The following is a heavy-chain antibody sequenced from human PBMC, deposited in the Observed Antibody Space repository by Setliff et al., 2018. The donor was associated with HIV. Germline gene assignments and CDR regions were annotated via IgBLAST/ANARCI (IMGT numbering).Heavy chain of an antibody. CDR2: IYYSGST. D-gene: IGHD3-10*01. CDR1: GGSISSSSYY. Sequence: SETLSLTCTVSGGSISSSSYYWGWIRQPPGKGLEWIGSIYYSGSTYYNPSLKSRVTISVDTSKNQFSLKLSSVTAADTAVYYCARHRTGILWFGEKNEIDVWGKGTMVTVSS. V-gene: IGHV4-39*01. CDR3: ARHRTGILWFGEKNEIDV. J-gene: IGHJ6*04.